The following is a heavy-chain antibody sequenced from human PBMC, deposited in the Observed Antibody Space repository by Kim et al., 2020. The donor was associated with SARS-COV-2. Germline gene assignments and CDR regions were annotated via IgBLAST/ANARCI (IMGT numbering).Heavy chain of an antibody. CDR3: ARDRLSNSGYNYHFDT. CDR1: GFSFRSYA. Sequence: GGSLRLSCVASGFSFRSYAMTWVRQAPGKGLEWLSVITDGGAATYAASVRGRFGTSRYNSKNTLYLQMNRLTADDTAVYYCARDRLSNSGYNYHFDTWG. CDR2: ITDGGAAT. D-gene: IGHD5-12*01. J-gene: IGHJ4*01. V-gene: IGHV3-23*01.